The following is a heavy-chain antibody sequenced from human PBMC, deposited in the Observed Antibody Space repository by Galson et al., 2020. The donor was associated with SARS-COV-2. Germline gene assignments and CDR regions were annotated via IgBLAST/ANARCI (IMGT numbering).Heavy chain of an antibody. V-gene: IGHV3-33*01. CDR2: IWYDGSNK. D-gene: IGHD6-19*01. CDR1: GFTLSSYG. CDR3: ARSEHSSGWDDAFDI. J-gene: IGHJ3*02. Sequence: LSLTCAASGFTLSSYGMHWVRQAPGKGLEGVAVIWYDGSNKYYADSVKGRFTISRDNSKHTLYLQMNSLRAEDTAVYYCARSEHSSGWDDAFDIWGQGTMVTVSS.